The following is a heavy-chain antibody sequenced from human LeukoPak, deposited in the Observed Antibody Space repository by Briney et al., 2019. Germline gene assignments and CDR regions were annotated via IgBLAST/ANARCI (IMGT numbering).Heavy chain of an antibody. D-gene: IGHD2-2*01. V-gene: IGHV1-46*01. Sequence: ASVKVSCKASGYTFTSYYMHCVRQAPGQGLEWMGIINPSGGSTSYAQKFQGRVTMTRDTSTSTVYMELSSLRSEDTAVYYCARFRVRSSTTSRGGGNWFDPWGQGTLVTVSS. J-gene: IGHJ5*02. CDR3: ARFRVRSSTTSRGGGNWFDP. CDR1: GYTFTSYY. CDR2: INPSGGST.